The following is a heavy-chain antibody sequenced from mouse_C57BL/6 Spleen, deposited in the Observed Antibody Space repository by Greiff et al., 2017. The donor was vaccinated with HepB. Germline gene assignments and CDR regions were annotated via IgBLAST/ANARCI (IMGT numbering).Heavy chain of an antibody. CDR1: GFTFSSYA. Sequence: EVKLMESGEGLVKPGGSLKLSCAASGFTFSSYAMSWVRQTPEKRLEWVAYISSGGDYIYYADTVKGRFTISRDNARNTLYLQMSSLKSEDTAMYYCTRVIYDGYFAYWGQGTLVTVSA. D-gene: IGHD2-3*01. V-gene: IGHV5-9-1*02. CDR3: TRVIYDGYFAY. CDR2: ISSGGDYI. J-gene: IGHJ3*01.